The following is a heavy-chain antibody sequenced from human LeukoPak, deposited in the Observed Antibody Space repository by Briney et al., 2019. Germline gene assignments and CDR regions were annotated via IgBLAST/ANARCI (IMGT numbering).Heavy chain of an antibody. Sequence: PGGSLRLSCATSGFTFSSYGMHWVRQAPGKGLEWVAFIRYDGSNKYYADSVEGRFTISRDNAKSSLYLQMNSLRAEDTAVYYCARDSEELTTISYFDYWGQGTLVTVSS. D-gene: IGHD5-24*01. CDR1: GFTFSSYG. CDR2: IRYDGSNK. V-gene: IGHV3-30*02. CDR3: ARDSEELTTISYFDY. J-gene: IGHJ4*02.